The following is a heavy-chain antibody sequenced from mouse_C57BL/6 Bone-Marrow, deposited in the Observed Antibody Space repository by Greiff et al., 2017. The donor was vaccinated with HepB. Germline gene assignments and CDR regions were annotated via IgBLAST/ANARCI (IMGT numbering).Heavy chain of an antibody. D-gene: IGHD1-1*01. J-gene: IGHJ2*01. Sequence: QVQLKESGAELMKPGASVKLSCKATGYTFTGYWIEWVKQRPGHGLEWIGEILPGSGSTNYNEKFKGKATFTADTSSNTAYMQLSSLTTEDSAIDYCAITPGGGYGSYWGQGTTLTVSS. CDR3: AITPGGGYGSY. CDR2: ILPGSGST. CDR1: GYTFTGYW. V-gene: IGHV1-9*01.